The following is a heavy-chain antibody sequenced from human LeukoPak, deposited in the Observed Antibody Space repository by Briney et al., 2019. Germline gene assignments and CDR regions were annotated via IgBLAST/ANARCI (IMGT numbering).Heavy chain of an antibody. D-gene: IGHD3-10*01. CDR2: IVVGSGNT. CDR3: ARGGSGSYPLSYYYYYMDV. Sequence: SVKVSRKASGFTFTSSAMQWVRQARGQRLEWIGWIVVGSGNTNYAQKFQERVTITRDMSTSTAYMELSSLRSEDTAVYYCARGGSGSYPLSYYYYYMDVWGKGTTVTISS. J-gene: IGHJ6*03. CDR1: GFTFTSSA. V-gene: IGHV1-58*02.